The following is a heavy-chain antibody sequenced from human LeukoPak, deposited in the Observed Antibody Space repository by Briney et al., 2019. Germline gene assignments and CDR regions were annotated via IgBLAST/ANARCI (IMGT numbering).Heavy chain of an antibody. CDR2: IRSKANSYAT. V-gene: IGHV3-73*01. Sequence: GGSLRLSCAASGFTFSGSAMHWVRQASGKGLEWVGRIRSKANSYATAYAASVEGRFTISRDDSKNTAYLQMNSLKTEDTAVYYCTRGLERDILTDYWGQGTLVTVSS. D-gene: IGHD1-1*01. CDR1: GFTFSGSA. CDR3: TRGLERDILTDY. J-gene: IGHJ4*02.